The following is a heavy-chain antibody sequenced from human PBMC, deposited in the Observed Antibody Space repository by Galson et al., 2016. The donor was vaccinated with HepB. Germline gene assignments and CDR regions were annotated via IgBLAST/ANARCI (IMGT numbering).Heavy chain of an antibody. D-gene: IGHD3-3*01. CDR1: GGSISSGDFY. CDR3: ARSSEAIRFLEWSGVFDP. J-gene: IGHJ5*02. CDR2: TSYIGTT. V-gene: IGHV4-30-4*01. Sequence: TLSLTCTVSGGSISSGDFYWSWIRQPPGGGLEWIGYTSYIGTTYYNPSPKSRATISVDTAMNQFSLNLNAVTAADTAVYYCARSSEAIRFLEWSGVFDPWGQGALVTVSS.